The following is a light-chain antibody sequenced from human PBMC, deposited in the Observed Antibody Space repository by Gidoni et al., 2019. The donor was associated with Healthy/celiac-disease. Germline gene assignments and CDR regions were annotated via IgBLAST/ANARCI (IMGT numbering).Light chain of an antibody. V-gene: IGKV1-39*01. Sequence: DIQMTQSPSSLSASVGDRVTITCRASQRISSYLNWYQQKPGKAPTLLIYAASSLQSGIPSRFSGSGSGTDFTLTISSLQPEDFATYYCQQSYSTLPFGGGTKVEIK. J-gene: IGKJ4*01. CDR3: QQSYSTLP. CDR1: QRISSY. CDR2: AAS.